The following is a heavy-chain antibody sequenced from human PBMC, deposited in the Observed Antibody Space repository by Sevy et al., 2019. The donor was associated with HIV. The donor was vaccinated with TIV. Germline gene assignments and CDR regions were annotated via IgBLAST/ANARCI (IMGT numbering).Heavy chain of an antibody. CDR2: TYYRSNWYN. D-gene: IGHD6-19*01. CDR1: GDSVSSNSAA. CDR3: ARVGYSSGWFTDAFDI. V-gene: IGHV6-1*01. J-gene: IGHJ3*02. Sequence: SQTLSLTCAISGDSVSSNSAAWNWIRQSPSRGLEWLGRTYYRSNWYNDYAVSVKSRITINPDTSKNQFSLQLNSVTPEDTAVYYCARVGYSSGWFTDAFDIWGQGTMVTVSS.